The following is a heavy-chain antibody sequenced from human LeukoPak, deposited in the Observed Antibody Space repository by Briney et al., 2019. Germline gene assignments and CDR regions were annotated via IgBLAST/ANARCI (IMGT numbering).Heavy chain of an antibody. V-gene: IGHV3-74*01. CDR3: ARGQDTVLTSRDAFDF. J-gene: IGHJ3*01. CDR2: INSDGSST. Sequence: GGSLRLSCAASGFTFSSYWMHWVRQAPGKGLVWVSRINSDGSSTSYADSVKGRFTISRDNAKKSLYLQMNRLRAEDTAVYYCARGQDTVLTSRDAFDFWGQGTMVTVSS. CDR1: GFTFSSYW. D-gene: IGHD4-23*01.